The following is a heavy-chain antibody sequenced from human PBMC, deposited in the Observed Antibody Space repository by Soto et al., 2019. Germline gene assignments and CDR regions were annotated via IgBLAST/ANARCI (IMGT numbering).Heavy chain of an antibody. CDR3: ARLSREFWSGHDY. CDR2: NFPGQSDF. Sequence: GESLNTSGQAPGYSLSNYWIPCACHLPWKCLDWIGINFPGQSDFFYRPSFQCQVTISVDKSINTAYLQWATLKASDTAMYYCARLSREFWSGHDYWGQGTLVTDSS. D-gene: IGHD3-3*01. J-gene: IGHJ4*02. V-gene: IGHV5-51*01. CDR1: GYSLSNYW.